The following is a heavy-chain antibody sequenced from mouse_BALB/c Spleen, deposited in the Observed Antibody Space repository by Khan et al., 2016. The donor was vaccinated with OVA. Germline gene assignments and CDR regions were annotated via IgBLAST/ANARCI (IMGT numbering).Heavy chain of an antibody. J-gene: IGHJ3*01. CDR1: GFIFSSYS. CDR3: ASHLTGSFAY. D-gene: IGHD4-1*01. Sequence: EVELVESGGDLVEPGGSLKLSCAASGFIFSSYSMSWVRQTPDKRLEWVATISSGGDYTYYPDSVKGRFTISRDDAKNTLYLQMSSLKSEDTAMYYCASHLTGSFAYWGQGTLVTVSA. V-gene: IGHV5-6*01. CDR2: ISSGGDYT.